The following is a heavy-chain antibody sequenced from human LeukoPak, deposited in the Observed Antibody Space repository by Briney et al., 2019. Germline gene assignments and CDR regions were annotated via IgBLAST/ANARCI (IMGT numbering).Heavy chain of an antibody. Sequence: PSETLSLTCTVSGYSISSGYYWGWIRQPPGKGLEWIGSIYHSGSTYYNPSLKSRVTISVDTSKNQFSLKLSSVTAADTAVYYCARRGDFDYWGQGTLVTVSS. CDR2: IYHSGST. CDR3: ARRGDFDY. CDR1: GYSISSGYY. V-gene: IGHV4-38-2*02. J-gene: IGHJ4*02.